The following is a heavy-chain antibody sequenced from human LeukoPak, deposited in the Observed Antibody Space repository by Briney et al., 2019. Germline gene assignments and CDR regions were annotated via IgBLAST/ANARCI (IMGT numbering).Heavy chain of an antibody. CDR1: GFTFSDYG. D-gene: IGHD6-19*01. Sequence: GGSLRLSCAASGFTFSDYGMHWVRQAPGKGLEWVAVISYDGSNKYYADSVKGRFTISRDNSQNTLYLQMNSLRAEDTAVYYCASAAGPFDNWGQGTLVTVSS. V-gene: IGHV3-30*03. CDR3: ASAAGPFDN. J-gene: IGHJ4*02. CDR2: ISYDGSNK.